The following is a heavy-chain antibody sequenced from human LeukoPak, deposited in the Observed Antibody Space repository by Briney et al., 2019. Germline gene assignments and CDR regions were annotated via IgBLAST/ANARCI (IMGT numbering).Heavy chain of an antibody. D-gene: IGHD3-10*01. CDR2: ISSNGGST. CDR1: GFTFSSYA. J-gene: IGHJ4*02. Sequence: HPGASLILSCAASGFTFSSYAMHWVRQAPGKGLEYVSAISSNGGSTYYANSVKGRFTISRDNSKNTLYLQMNSLRAEDTAVYYCAKDRMVRGVIITAFDYWGQGTLVTVSS. CDR3: AKDRMVRGVIITAFDY. V-gene: IGHV3-64*01.